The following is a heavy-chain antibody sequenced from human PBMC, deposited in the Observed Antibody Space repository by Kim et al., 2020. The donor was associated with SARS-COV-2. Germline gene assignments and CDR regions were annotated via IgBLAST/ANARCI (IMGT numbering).Heavy chain of an antibody. D-gene: IGHD1-7*01. V-gene: IGHV3-23*01. J-gene: IGHJ5*02. CDR3: AKDTLTGTTGWFDP. Sequence: ADSGKGRFTISRDNSQNTLYLQMNSLRAEDTAVYYCAKDTLTGTTGWFDPWGQGTLVTVSS.